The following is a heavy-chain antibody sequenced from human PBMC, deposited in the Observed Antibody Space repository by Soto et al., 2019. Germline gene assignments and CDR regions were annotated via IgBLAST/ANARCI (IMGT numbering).Heavy chain of an antibody. CDR3: AKDPGRYPGRYGMDV. D-gene: IGHD1-26*01. CDR2: ISWNSGSI. Sequence: PGGSLRLSCAASGFTFDDYAMHWVRQAPGKGLEWVSGISWNSGSIGYADSVKGRFTISRDNAKNSLYLQMNSLRAEDTALYYCAKDPGRYPGRYGMDVWGQGTTVTVSS. CDR1: GFTFDDYA. J-gene: IGHJ6*02. V-gene: IGHV3-9*01.